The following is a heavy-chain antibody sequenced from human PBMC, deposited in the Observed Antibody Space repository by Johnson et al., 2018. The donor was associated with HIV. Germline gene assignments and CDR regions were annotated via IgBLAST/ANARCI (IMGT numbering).Heavy chain of an antibody. V-gene: IGHV3-66*04. CDR1: GFTVSSNY. J-gene: IGHJ3*02. CDR3: ARPVIAADDAFDI. Sequence: VQLVESGGGLVKPGGSLRLSCAASGFTVSSNYMSWVRQAPGKGLEWVSVIYSGGNTYYADSVKGRFTISRDNSKNTLSLQMNSLRAEDTAVYYCARPVIAADDAFDIWGQGTMVTVSS. D-gene: IGHD6-13*01. CDR2: IYSGGNT.